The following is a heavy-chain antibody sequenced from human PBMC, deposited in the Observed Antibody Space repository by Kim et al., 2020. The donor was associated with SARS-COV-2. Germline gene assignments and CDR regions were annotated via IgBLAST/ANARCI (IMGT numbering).Heavy chain of an antibody. D-gene: IGHD6-13*01. Sequence: GGSLRLSCVASGFTFGNSAMNWVRQTPGKGLEWVSHISCSGYSTCYADSVKGRFTISRDNSKNTLYLEMNNLRVEDTAVYYCAKQGIYGNDAFDIWGQGTLVTVSS. CDR1: GFTFGNSA. CDR2: ISCSGYST. V-gene: IGHV3-23*01. CDR3: AKQGIYGNDAFDI. J-gene: IGHJ3*02.